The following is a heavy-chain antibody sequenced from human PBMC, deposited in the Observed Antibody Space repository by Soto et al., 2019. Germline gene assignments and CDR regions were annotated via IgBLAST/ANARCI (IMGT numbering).Heavy chain of an antibody. CDR1: GFTFNTYE. CDR3: AREGYGGGRRMEEIVPSYYDYYGMDV. D-gene: IGHD2-2*01. V-gene: IGHV3-48*03. CDR2: ISTSGDSK. Sequence: GGSLRLSCATSGFTFNTYEMNWVRQAPGKGLEWVSYISTSGDSKYYADSVKGRFTISRDNAKNSVYLQMHSLRAEDTAVYYCAREGYGGGRRMEEIVPSYYDYYGMDVWGQGTTVTVSS. J-gene: IGHJ6*02.